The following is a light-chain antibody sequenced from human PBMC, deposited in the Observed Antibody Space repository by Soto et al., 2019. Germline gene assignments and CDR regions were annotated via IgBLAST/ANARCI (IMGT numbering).Light chain of an antibody. CDR3: GADHGSGSHFRV. Sequence: QSVLTQPPSASASLGASVTLTCTLSSGYSNYKVDWYQQRPGKGPRFVMRVGTGGIVGSKGDGIPDRFSVLGSGLNRYLTIQNIQEEDESDYHCGADHGSGSHFRVFGGGTKLTVL. V-gene: IGLV9-49*01. CDR1: SGYSNYK. J-gene: IGLJ2*01. CDR2: VGTGGIVG.